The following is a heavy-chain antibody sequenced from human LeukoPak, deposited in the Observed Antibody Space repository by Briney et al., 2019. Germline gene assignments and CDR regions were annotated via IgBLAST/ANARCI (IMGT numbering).Heavy chain of an antibody. CDR2: IRSKAYGGTT. CDR1: GFTFGDYA. D-gene: IGHD6-13*01. J-gene: IGHJ4*02. Sequence: GGSLRLSCTASGFTFGDYAMSWVRQAPGKGLEWVGFIRSKAYGGTTEYAASVKGRFTISRDDSKGIAYLQMNSLKTEDTAVYYCTRDREQQLYFDYWGQGTLVTVSS. CDR3: TRDREQQLYFDY. V-gene: IGHV3-49*04.